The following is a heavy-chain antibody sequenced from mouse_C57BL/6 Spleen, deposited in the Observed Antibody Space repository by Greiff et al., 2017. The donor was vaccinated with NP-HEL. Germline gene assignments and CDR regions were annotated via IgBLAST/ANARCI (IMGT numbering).Heavy chain of an antibody. J-gene: IGHJ2*01. V-gene: IGHV1-82*01. CDR3: ARGGYGSSEDY. Sequence: QVHVKQSGPELVKPGASVKISCKASGYAFSSSWMNWVKQRPGKGLEWIGRIYPGDGDTNYNGKFKGKATLTADKSSSTAYMQLSSLTSEDSAVYFCARGGYGSSEDYWGQGTTLTVSS. CDR2: IYPGDGDT. CDR1: GYAFSSSW. D-gene: IGHD1-1*01.